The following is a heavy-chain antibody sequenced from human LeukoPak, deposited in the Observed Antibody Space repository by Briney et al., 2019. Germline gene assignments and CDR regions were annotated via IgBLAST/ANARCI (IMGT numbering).Heavy chain of an antibody. J-gene: IGHJ4*02. CDR1: GGSISSSSYY. CDR3: ARGPGRGSYPNY. CDR2: IYYSGST. Sequence: SETLSLTCTVSGGSISSSSYYWGWIRQPPGKGLEWIGSIYYSGSTYYDPSLKSRVTISVDTSKNQFSLKLSSVTAADTAVYYCARGPGRGSYPNYWGQGTLVTVSS. V-gene: IGHV4-39*07. D-gene: IGHD1-26*01.